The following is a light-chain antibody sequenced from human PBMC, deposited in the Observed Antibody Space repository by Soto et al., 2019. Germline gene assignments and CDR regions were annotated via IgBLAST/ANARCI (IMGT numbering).Light chain of an antibody. CDR1: QSLLHSSDNRNY. CDR3: QQYYSTPWT. Sequence: EIVMAQFPGSLAVSLCERATIKCKSSQSLLHSSDNRNYLTWYQQKPGQPPKLLIYWASTRESGVPDRISGSGSGTDFTLTINSLQAEDVAVYYCQQYYSTPWTFGQGTKVEIK. J-gene: IGKJ1*01. V-gene: IGKV4-1*01. CDR2: WAS.